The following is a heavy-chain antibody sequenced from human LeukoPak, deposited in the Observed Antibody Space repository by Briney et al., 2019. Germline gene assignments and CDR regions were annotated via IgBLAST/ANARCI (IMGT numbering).Heavy chain of an antibody. CDR2: ILGTGDYT. Sequence: MXXVRQAPGXGLEWVSSILGTGDYTYFAKSVKGRFTISRDNSKNTLYLQMNSLRAGDTAIYYCARGSKGTYDYWGQGTLVTVSS. V-gene: IGHV3-23*01. CDR3: ARGSKGTYDY. J-gene: IGHJ4*02.